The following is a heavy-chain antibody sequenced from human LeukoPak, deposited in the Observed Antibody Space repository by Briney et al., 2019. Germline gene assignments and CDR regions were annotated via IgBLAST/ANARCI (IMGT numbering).Heavy chain of an antibody. D-gene: IGHD1-26*01. Sequence: GGSLRLSCAASGFAVSTNYLSWVRQAPGKGLEWVSVIYSGGSTYYTDSVKGRFTISRDNSKNTLYLQMNSLRPEDTAVYYCARDQRSESYYPWGWFDPWGQGTLVTVSS. CDR2: IYSGGST. CDR1: GFAVSTNY. V-gene: IGHV3-66*02. J-gene: IGHJ5*02. CDR3: ARDQRSESYYPWGWFDP.